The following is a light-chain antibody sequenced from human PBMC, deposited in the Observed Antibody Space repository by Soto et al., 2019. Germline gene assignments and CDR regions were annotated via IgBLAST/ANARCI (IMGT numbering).Light chain of an antibody. J-gene: IGKJ4*01. CDR1: QSVSNS. CDR2: DAT. V-gene: IGKV3-11*01. CDR3: QQRNNWPSLT. Sequence: EIVLTQSPATLSLSPGERATLSCRASQSVSNSLAWYQQKPGQAPRLLLYDATNRPTGLPARFSGRGSGTDFTRTISSLEPEDSAVYYCQQRNNWPSLTFGGGNKVDI.